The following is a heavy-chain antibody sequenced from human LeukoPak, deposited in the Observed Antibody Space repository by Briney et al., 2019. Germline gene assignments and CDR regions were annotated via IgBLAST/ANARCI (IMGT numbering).Heavy chain of an antibody. D-gene: IGHD3-22*01. CDR1: GFTFSSYE. CDR2: ISSSGSTI. CDR3: AKGFDFDYYDSSGYYSSFDY. J-gene: IGHJ4*02. Sequence: PGGSLRLSCAASGFTFSSYEMNWVRQAPGKGLEWVSYISSSGSTIYYADSVKGRFTISRDNAKNSLYLQMNSLRAEDTALYYCAKGFDFDYYDSSGYYSSFDYWGQGTLVTVSS. V-gene: IGHV3-48*03.